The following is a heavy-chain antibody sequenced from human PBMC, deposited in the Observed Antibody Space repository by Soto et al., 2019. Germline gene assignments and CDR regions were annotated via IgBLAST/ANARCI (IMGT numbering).Heavy chain of an antibody. CDR2: IIPIFGTA. D-gene: IGHD3-9*01. J-gene: IGHJ6*02. CDR1: GGTFSSYA. CDR3: ARLKITILAGDYYYYGMDV. V-gene: IGHV1-69*06. Sequence: SVKVSCKASGGTFSSYANSWVRQAPGQGLEWTGGIIPIFGTANYAQKFQGRVTITADKSTSTAYMELSSLRSEDTAVYYCARLKITILAGDYYYYGMDVWGQGTTVTVSS.